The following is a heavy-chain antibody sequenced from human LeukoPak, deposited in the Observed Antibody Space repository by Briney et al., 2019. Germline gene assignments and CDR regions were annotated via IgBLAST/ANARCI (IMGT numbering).Heavy chain of an antibody. CDR3: ARDRYFSNYN. CDR1: GFTFSSDG. V-gene: IGHV3-30*02. Sequence: PGGSLRLSCAASGFTFSSDGMHWVRQAPGKGLEWVAFRRYDGSNKYSADSVKGRFTISRYNSKNTLYLQMNSLRAEDTAVYYCARDRYFSNYNWGKGTTVTVSS. D-gene: IGHD4-11*01. J-gene: IGHJ6*04. CDR2: RRYDGSNK.